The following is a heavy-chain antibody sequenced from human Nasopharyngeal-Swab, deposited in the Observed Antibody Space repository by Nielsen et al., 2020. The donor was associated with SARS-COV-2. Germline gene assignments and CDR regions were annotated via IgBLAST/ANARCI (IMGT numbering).Heavy chain of an antibody. Sequence: VRQAPGKGLEWVAVIWYDGSNKYYADSVKGRFTISRDNSKNTLYLQMNSLRAADTAVYYCAKDRSTSGWGHGMDVWGQGTTVTVSS. CDR2: IWYDGSNK. D-gene: IGHD3-16*01. V-gene: IGHV3-33*06. CDR3: AKDRSTSGWGHGMDV. J-gene: IGHJ6*02.